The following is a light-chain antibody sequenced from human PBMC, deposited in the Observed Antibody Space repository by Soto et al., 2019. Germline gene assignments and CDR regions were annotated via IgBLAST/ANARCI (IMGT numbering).Light chain of an antibody. CDR3: QQYYSSHT. J-gene: IGKJ2*01. V-gene: IGKV4-1*01. CDR2: WAS. Sequence: DIVMTQSPDSLAVSLGERATINCKSSQSVLYSSNNKNYLAWYQQKPGQPPNLLIYWASTRASGVPDRFSGSGSGTDFTLTISSLQAEDVAVYYCQQYYSSHTFGQGTKVEIK. CDR1: QSVLYSSNNKNY.